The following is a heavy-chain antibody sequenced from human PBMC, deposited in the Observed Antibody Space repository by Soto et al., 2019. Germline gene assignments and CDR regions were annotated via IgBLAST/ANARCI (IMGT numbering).Heavy chain of an antibody. CDR1: GVMFSSFA. J-gene: IGHJ6*02. D-gene: IGHD2-2*01. CDR3: AKDSKSVSVSAARASRMHV. V-gene: IGHV3-23*01. Sequence: GGSLRLSCAGSGVMFSSFAMTWVRQAPGKGLEWVSTTRSNGEHTYYADSVKGRFTVSRDNSKNTLFLEMSSLRAEDSAIYYCAKDSKSVSVSAARASRMHVWGHGPTVTVSS. CDR2: TRSNGEHT.